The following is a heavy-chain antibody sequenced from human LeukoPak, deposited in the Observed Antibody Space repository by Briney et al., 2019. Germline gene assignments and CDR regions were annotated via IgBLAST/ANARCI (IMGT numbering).Heavy chain of an antibody. V-gene: IGHV1-69*05. CDR2: IIPIFGTA. D-gene: IGHD6-6*01. CDR1: GYTFTSYA. J-gene: IGHJ4*02. CDR3: AGIAAPRTTFDY. Sequence: SVKVSCKASGYTFTSYAISWVRQAPGQGLEWMGGIIPIFGTANYAQKFQGRVTITTDESTSTAYMELSSLRSEDTAVYYCAGIAAPRTTFDYWGQGTLVTVSS.